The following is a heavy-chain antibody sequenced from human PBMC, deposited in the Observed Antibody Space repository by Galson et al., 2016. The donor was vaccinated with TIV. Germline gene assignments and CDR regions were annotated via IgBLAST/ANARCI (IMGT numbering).Heavy chain of an antibody. V-gene: IGHV1-46*01. CDR1: GYTFINHY. CDR2: IDPSGGGT. D-gene: IGHD2-8*01. CDR3: AVWANTYYFAL. Sequence: SVKVSCKASGYTFINHYMHWVRQAPGQGLEWVGVIDPSGGGTTYAQKFQGRVTMTRDTSTNTVYMELSSLTSDDTAVFYCAVWANTYYFALWGQGTLITVSS. J-gene: IGHJ4*02.